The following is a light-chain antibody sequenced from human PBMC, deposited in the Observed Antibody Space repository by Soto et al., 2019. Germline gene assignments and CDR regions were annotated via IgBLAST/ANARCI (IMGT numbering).Light chain of an antibody. CDR3: QQRNSWPPT. CDR1: QSVSKY. Sequence: EVVLTQSPATLSLSPGERATLSCRASQSVSKYLVWYQQKPGQAPRLLLYDASYRATGIPARFSGSGSGTDFTLTISSLEPEDFAVYYCQQRNSWPPTFGGGTKVEI. CDR2: DAS. V-gene: IGKV3-11*01. J-gene: IGKJ4*01.